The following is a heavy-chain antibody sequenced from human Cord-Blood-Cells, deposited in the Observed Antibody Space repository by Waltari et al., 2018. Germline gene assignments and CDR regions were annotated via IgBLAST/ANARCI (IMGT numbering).Heavy chain of an antibody. J-gene: IGHJ6*02. D-gene: IGHD6-19*01. CDR3: ARGGRSSGYYYYGMDV. CDR1: GYTFTGYY. CDR2: INPYRGGT. V-gene: IGHV1-2*04. Sequence: QVQLVQSGAEVKKPGASVKVSCKASGYTFTGYYMHWVRRAPGQGLGWMGLINPYRGGTNYAQEFQGWVTMTRDTSISTAYMALSRLRSDDTAVYYCARGGRSSGYYYYGMDVWGQGTTVTVSS.